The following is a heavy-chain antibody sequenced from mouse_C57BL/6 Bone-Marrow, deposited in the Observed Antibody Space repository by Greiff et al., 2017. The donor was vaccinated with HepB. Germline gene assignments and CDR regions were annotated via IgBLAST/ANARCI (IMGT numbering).Heavy chain of an antibody. CDR2: SRNKANDYTT. Sequence: EVKLVESGGGLVQSGRSLRLSCATSGFTFSDFYMEWVRQAPGKGLEWIAASRNKANDYTTEYSASVKGRFIVSRDTSQSILYLQMNALRAEDTAIYYCARDGDNYYGSSYVWYFDVWGTGTTVTVSS. V-gene: IGHV7-1*01. CDR3: ARDGDNYYGSSYVWYFDV. D-gene: IGHD1-1*01. CDR1: GFTFSDFY. J-gene: IGHJ1*03.